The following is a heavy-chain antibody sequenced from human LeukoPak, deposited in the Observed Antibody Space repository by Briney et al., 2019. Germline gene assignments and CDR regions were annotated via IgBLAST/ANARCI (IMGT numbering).Heavy chain of an antibody. J-gene: IGHJ3*02. V-gene: IGHV4-30-2*01. CDR2: IYHSGST. Sequence: SETLSLTCAVSGGSISSGGYSWSWIRQPPGKGLEWIGYIYHSGSTYYNPSLKSRVTISVDTSKNQFSLKLSSVTAADTAVYYCARHTWEDQVVAATPRAFDIWGQGTMVTVSS. CDR1: GGSISSGGYS. D-gene: IGHD2-15*01. CDR3: ARHTWEDQVVAATPRAFDI.